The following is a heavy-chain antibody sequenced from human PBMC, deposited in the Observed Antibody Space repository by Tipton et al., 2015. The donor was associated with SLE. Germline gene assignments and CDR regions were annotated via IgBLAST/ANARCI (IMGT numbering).Heavy chain of an antibody. CDR2: IYHTGTT. D-gene: IGHD2-15*01. Sequence: TLSLTCVVSDYSISSTYYWGWIRQPPGKGLEWIGNIYHTGTTYYNPSLKSRVTISVDTSKNQFSLKVSSVTAADTAVYSCARQVAGVARDYFDYWGQGTLVTVSS. J-gene: IGHJ4*02. CDR1: DYSISSTYY. V-gene: IGHV4-38-2*01. CDR3: ARQVAGVARDYFDY.